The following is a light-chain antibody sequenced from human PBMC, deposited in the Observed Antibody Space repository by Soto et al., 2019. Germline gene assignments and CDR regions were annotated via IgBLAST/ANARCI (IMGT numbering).Light chain of an antibody. J-gene: IGLJ1*01. V-gene: IGLV1-40*01. CDR2: GHS. Sequence: QLVLTQPPSVSGAPGQRVTISCTGSSSNIGAGYDVHWYQQLPGTAPKLLIFGHSNRPSGVPDRFSGSKSGTSASLAITGRRAEDEADYYCQSYDGSLGVFGTGTKLTVL. CDR1: SSNIGAGYD. CDR3: QSYDGSLGV.